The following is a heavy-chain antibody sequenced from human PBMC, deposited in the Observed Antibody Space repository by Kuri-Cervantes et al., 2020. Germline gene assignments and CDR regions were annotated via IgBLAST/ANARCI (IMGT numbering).Heavy chain of an antibody. V-gene: IGHV4-30-2*01. CDR1: GGSISSGGYS. D-gene: IGHD6-13*01. Sequence: LRLSCAVSGGSISSGGYSWSWIRQPPGKGLEWIGYIYHSGSTYYNPSLQSRVTISVDRSKNQFSLKLSSVTAADTAVYYCAGSSSLLPDGGGWFDPWGQGALVTVSS. J-gene: IGHJ5*02. CDR2: IYHSGST. CDR3: AGSSSLLPDGGGWFDP.